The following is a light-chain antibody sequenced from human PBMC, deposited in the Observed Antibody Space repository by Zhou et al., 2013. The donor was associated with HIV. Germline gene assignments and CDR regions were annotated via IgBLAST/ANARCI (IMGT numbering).Light chain of an antibody. J-gene: IGKJ4*01. CDR1: PGIGSS. CDR3: QQAYSVPLT. CDR2: LAS. V-gene: IGKV1-13*02. Sequence: AIQLTQSPSSLSASVGDRVTITCRASPGIGSSLAWYQQRPGKPPKLLVHLASNLQSGVSSRFSGSGSGTHFSLNITGLRPEDSATYYCQQAYSVPLTFGGGTRLEI.